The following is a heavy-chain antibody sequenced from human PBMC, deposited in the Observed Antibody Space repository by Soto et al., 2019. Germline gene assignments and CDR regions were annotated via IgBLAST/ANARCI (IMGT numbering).Heavy chain of an antibody. CDR1: GYRFTNYW. CDR3: ARKDIAGNSVDF. J-gene: IGHJ4*02. V-gene: IGHV5-51*01. D-gene: IGHD6-13*01. CDR2: IYPGDSDT. Sequence: GESLKISCKGSGYRFTNYWITWVRQMPGKGLEWMGIIYPGDSDTRYSPSFQGQVTISADKSISTAYLQWSSLKASDSAMFYCARKDIAGNSVDFWGQGTLVTVSS.